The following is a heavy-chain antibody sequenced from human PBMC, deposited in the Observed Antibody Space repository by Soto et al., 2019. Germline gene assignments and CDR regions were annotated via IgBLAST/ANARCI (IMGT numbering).Heavy chain of an antibody. J-gene: IGHJ6*02. CDR1: GGSISDYY. CDR3: ARAAKDFLDYWSGTTHYGIDV. V-gene: IGHV4-59*01. Sequence: SETLSLTCSVSGGSISDYYWTWVRQPPGKALELIGYIYNRGSTNYNYNPSLQSRVTISLDRFKNQFSLRLSSVTAADTAVYFCARAAKDFLDYWSGTTHYGIDVWGQGTTVTVSS. D-gene: IGHD3-3*01. CDR2: IYNRGSTNY.